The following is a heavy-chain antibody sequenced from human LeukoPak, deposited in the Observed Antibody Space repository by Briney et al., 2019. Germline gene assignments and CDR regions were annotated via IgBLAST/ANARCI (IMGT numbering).Heavy chain of an antibody. CDR3: TTGFPNYGDYRGYFQH. CDR1: GFSFSTHA. CDR2: IKSKADGRTT. J-gene: IGHJ1*01. V-gene: IGHV3-15*01. Sequence: GGSLRLSCVVSGFSFSTHAMHWVRQAPGKGLEWVGRIKSKADGRTTDCAAPVKGRFTISGDDSKNTLYLQMNNLKTEDTAVYYCTTGFPNYGDYRGYFQHWGQGTLVTVAS. D-gene: IGHD4-17*01.